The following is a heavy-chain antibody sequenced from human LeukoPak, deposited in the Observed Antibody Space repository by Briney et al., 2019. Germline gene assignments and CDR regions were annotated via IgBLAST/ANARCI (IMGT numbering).Heavy chain of an antibody. J-gene: IGHJ3*02. CDR1: GFSVGRTY. V-gene: IGHV3-53*01. D-gene: IGHD1-26*01. CDR3: ARIEWERLGRAFDI. CDR2: IYSGGKV. Sequence: GGSLRLSCAASGFSVGRTYMSWVRQAPGKGLEWVSVIYSGGKVYYIDSVKGRFTISRDTSKNTLYLQMNSLRAEDMAVYYCARIEWERLGRAFDIWGQGTMVTVSS.